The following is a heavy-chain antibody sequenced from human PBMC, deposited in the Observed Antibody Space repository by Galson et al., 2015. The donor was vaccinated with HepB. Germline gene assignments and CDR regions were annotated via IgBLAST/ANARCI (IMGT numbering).Heavy chain of an antibody. Sequence: SLRLSCAASGFTFNNYAMSWVRQAPGKGLEWVSGISGSGTTINYADSVKGRFTISRDNSKNMLYLQMSSLRAEDTAVYYCANGCSYTKCANYFFYMAVWGEGTTVTVSS. D-gene: IGHD2-2*01. V-gene: IGHV3-23*01. CDR3: ANGCSYTKCANYFFYMAV. CDR2: ISGSGTTI. CDR1: GFTFNNYA. J-gene: IGHJ6*03.